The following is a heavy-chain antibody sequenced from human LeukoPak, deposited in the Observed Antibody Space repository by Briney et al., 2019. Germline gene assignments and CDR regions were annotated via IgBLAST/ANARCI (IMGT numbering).Heavy chain of an antibody. Sequence: SETLSLTCAVYGGSFSGYYWSWIRQPPGKGLDWIGEINHSGSTNYNPSLKSRVTISVDTSKNQFSLKLSSVTAADTAVYYCARNRRYGMDVWGQGTTVTVSS. CDR2: INHSGST. CDR1: GGSFSGYY. J-gene: IGHJ6*02. V-gene: IGHV4-34*01. D-gene: IGHD1/OR15-1a*01. CDR3: ARNRRYGMDV.